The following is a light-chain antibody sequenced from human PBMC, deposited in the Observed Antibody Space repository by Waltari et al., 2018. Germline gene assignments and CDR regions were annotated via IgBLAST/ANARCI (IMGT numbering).Light chain of an antibody. CDR1: QSVNNNY. V-gene: IGKV3-20*01. CDR3: QQYSTSPEA. CDR2: GAS. J-gene: IGKJ4*01. Sequence: EIVLTQSPGTLSLSQGESATLSCRASQSVNNNYLAWYQQKPGQPPRLLIYGASTRATGIPDRFRGSGSGTDFTLTISRLEPEDFAVFYCQQYSTSPEAFGGGTKVEIK.